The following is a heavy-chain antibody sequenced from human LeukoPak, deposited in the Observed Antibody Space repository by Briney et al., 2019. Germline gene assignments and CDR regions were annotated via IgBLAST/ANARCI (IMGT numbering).Heavy chain of an antibody. J-gene: IGHJ4*02. CDR1: GGSISSYY. Sequence: SETLSLTCTVSGGSISSYYWSWIRQPPGKGLVWIGYIYYSGSTNYNPSLNSRVTISVDTSKNQFSLKLSSVTAADTAVYYCASSEYSSSSPDYWGQGTVVTVSS. CDR2: IYYSGST. D-gene: IGHD6-6*01. CDR3: ASSEYSSSSPDY. V-gene: IGHV4-59*01.